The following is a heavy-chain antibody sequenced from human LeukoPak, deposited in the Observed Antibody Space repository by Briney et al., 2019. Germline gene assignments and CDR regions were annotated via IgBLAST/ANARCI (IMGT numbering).Heavy chain of an antibody. CDR2: GSDSGGT. J-gene: IGHJ5*02. CDR3: AKNGRSGFSFDP. CDR1: GGSLNGHY. D-gene: IGHD1-26*01. V-gene: IGHV4-34*01. Sequence: SETLSLTCAVYGGSLNGHYWSWLRQPPGMGLEGIGEGSDSGGTKFNPSLKSRVTISADTSKNQFSLKLSSVTAADTAVYYCAKNGRSGFSFDPWGQGTLVTVSS.